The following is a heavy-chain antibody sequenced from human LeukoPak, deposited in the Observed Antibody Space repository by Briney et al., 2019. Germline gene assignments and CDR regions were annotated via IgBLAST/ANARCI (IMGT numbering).Heavy chain of an antibody. CDR2: IYYSGST. CDR1: GGSISSSSYY. J-gene: IGHJ4*02. V-gene: IGHV4-39*01. D-gene: IGHD3-22*01. CDR3: LFDYYDSSGYYYFQG. Sequence: SETLSLTCTVSGGSISSSSYYRGWLCQPPEKGLEWIGSIYYSGSTYYNPSLKSRVTISVDTSKNQFSLKLSSVTAADTAVYYCLFDYYDSSGYYYFQGWGQETLVTVSS.